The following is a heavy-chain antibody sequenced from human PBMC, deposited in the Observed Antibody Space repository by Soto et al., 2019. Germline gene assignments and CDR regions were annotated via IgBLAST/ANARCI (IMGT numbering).Heavy chain of an antibody. CDR2: ISGSGGTT. J-gene: IGHJ4*02. CDR3: AKGSVSSGWF. D-gene: IGHD3-10*01. Sequence: GGSLILSCASSGFTFSSYAMSWVRQAPGKGLEWVSAISGSGGTTYYADSVKGRFTISRDNSKNTLYLQMNSLRAEDTAVYYCAKGSVSSGWFWGQGTLVTVSS. V-gene: IGHV3-23*01. CDR1: GFTFSSYA.